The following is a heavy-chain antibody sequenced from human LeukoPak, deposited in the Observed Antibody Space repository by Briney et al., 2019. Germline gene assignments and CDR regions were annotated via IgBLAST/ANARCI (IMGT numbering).Heavy chain of an antibody. CDR1: GYTFTGYY. D-gene: IGHD1-26*01. CDR2: INPNSGGT. V-gene: IGHV1-2*02. Sequence: PGASVKVSCKASGYTFTGYYMHWVRQAPGQGLEWMGWINPNSGGTNYAQKFQGRVTMTRDTSISTAYMELSRLTSDDTAIYYCARDWRGSYFPDFWGQGTLVTVSS. CDR3: ARDWRGSYFPDF. J-gene: IGHJ4*02.